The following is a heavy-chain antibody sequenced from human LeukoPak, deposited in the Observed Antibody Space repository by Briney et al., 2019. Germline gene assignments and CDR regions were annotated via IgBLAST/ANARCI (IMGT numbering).Heavy chain of an antibody. CDR1: GGSISSYY. V-gene: IGHV4-59*08. Sequence: ASETLSLTCTVSGGSISSYYWSWIRQPPGKGLEWIGYIYYSGSTNYNPSLKSRVTISVDTPKNQFSLKLSSVTAADTAVYYCARTRAAAGTFPDYWGQGTLVTVSS. D-gene: IGHD6-13*01. CDR3: ARTRAAAGTFPDY. J-gene: IGHJ4*02. CDR2: IYYSGST.